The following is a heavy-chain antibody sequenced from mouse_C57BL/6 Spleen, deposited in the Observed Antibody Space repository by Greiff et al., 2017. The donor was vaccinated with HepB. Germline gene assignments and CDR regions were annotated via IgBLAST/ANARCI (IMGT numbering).Heavy chain of an antibody. CDR3: ARSYGNYPYYAMDY. D-gene: IGHD2-1*01. CDR2: ISDGGSYT. J-gene: IGHJ4*01. Sequence: EVMLVESGGGLVKPGGSLKLSCAASGFTFSSYAMSWVRQTPEKRLEWVATISDGGSYTYYPDNVKVRFTISRDNAKNNLYLQMSHLKSEDTAMYYCARSYGNYPYYAMDYWGQGTSVTVSS. V-gene: IGHV5-4*03. CDR1: GFTFSSYA.